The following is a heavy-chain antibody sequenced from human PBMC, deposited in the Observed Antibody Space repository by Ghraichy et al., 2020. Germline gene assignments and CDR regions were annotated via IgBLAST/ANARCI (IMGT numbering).Heavy chain of an antibody. J-gene: IGHJ5*02. CDR2: INHSGST. CDR1: GGSFSGYY. CDR3: ARILRFLEWLTFDP. D-gene: IGHD3-3*01. V-gene: IGHV4-34*01. Sequence: SETLSLTCAVYGGSFSGYYWSWIRQPPGKGLEWIGEINHSGSTNYNPSLKSRVTISVDTSKNQFSLKLSSVTAADTAVYYCARILRFLEWLTFDPWGQGTLVTVSS.